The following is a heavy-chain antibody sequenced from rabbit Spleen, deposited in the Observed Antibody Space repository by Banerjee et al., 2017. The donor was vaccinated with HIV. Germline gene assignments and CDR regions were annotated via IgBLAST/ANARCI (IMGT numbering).Heavy chain of an antibody. CDR2: IYTNSAST. Sequence: QEHLKESGGGLVQPGGSLKLSCTASGFTLSSYYMCWVRQAPGKGLDLIACIYTNSASTWYASWVSGRFTISRSTNQNTVTLQMTSLTGADTATYFCARTIVANYAGYGHAMNLWGQGTLVTVS. CDR1: GFTLSSYY. CDR3: ARTIVANYAGYGHAMNL. J-gene: IGHJ4*01. D-gene: IGHD6-1*01. V-gene: IGHV1S43*01.